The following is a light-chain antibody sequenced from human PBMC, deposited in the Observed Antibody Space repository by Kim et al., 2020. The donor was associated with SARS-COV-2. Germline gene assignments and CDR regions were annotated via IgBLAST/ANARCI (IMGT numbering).Light chain of an antibody. V-gene: IGKV3-11*01. J-gene: IGKJ4*01. Sequence: PGERATLSCRASQSVSSYLAWYQQKPGQAPRLLIYDASNRATGIPARFSGSGSGTDFTLTISSLEPEDFAVYYCQQRRNWPPLTFGGGTKVDIK. CDR3: QQRRNWPPLT. CDR2: DAS. CDR1: QSVSSY.